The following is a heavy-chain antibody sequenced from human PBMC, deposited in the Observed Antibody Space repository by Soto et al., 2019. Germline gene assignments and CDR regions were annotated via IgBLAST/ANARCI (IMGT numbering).Heavy chain of an antibody. J-gene: IGHJ4*02. CDR3: ARELRYCSAGSCYFLPGIDY. D-gene: IGHD2-15*01. CDR1: GGTFSSYA. Sequence: QVQLVQSGAEVKKPGSSVKVSCKASGGTFSSYAISWVRRAPGQGLEWMGGTTPIGGTANYARKFQGRVTITADESTSTAYMELSSLRSEDTAVYYCARELRYCSAGSCYFLPGIDYWGEGTLVTVSS. CDR2: TTPIGGTA. V-gene: IGHV1-69*12.